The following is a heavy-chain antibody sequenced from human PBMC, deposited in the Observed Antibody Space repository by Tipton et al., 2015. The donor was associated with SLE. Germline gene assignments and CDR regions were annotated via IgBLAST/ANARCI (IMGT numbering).Heavy chain of an antibody. CDR2: ISPYNGDT. J-gene: IGHJ6*03. CDR3: ARDGDSATTYNYYMDV. CDR1: GDSFIRYG. V-gene: IGHV1-18*01. Sequence: QSGAEVKKPGASVKVSCKVSGDSFIRYGVSWVRQAPGQGLEWMGWISPYNGDTNYAQHLQGRVTMTTDTSTSTAYMELRYLMSDDTAVYYCARDGDSATTYNYYMDVWGEGTAVTVSS. D-gene: IGHD4-17*01.